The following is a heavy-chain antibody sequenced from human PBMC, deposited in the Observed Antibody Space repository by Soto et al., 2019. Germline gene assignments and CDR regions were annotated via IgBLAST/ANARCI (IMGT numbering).Heavy chain of an antibody. CDR3: ARGTPFDC. Sequence: GGSQRLSCTASGFNFRNYWMYWVRQAPGKGLVWVSQINTDGSTTTYADSVKGRFTISRDNAKNTLYLQMSSLGAEDTAVYYCARGTPFDCWGQGTLVTVSS. CDR2: INTDGSTT. J-gene: IGHJ4*02. V-gene: IGHV3-74*01. CDR1: GFNFRNYW. D-gene: IGHD1-7*01.